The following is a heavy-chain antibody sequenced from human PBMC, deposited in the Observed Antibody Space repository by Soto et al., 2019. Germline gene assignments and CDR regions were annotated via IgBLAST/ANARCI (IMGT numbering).Heavy chain of an antibody. D-gene: IGHD6-19*01. J-gene: IGHJ4*02. CDR2: LYTGTDT. V-gene: IGHV3-53*01. CDR1: GFTVSSTY. Sequence: GSLRLSCAASGFTVSSTYLTWVRQAPGKGLEWVAILYTGTDTVYADSVKGRFTISRDNSNNTLYLQMNRLRAEDTAVYFCVRRNGLAVAGIRHFDYWGPGTLVTVSS. CDR3: VRRNGLAVAGIRHFDY.